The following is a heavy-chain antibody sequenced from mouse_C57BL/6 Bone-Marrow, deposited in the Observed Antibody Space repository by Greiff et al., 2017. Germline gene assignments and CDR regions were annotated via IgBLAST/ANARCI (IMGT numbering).Heavy chain of an antibody. J-gene: IGHJ2*01. V-gene: IGHV1-52*01. CDR3: AIEGLYYYYGNYDYCDY. CDR1: GSTFTSSW. D-gene: IGHD2-1*01. CDR2: IDPSDSET. Sequence: QVHVKQPGAELVRPGSSVKLSCTASGSTFTSSWLHWVKQRPIQGLEWIGNIDPSDSETHYNQKFTAKATLTVDKSSSTAYMQLSSLTSEDSAVYYCAIEGLYYYYGNYDYCDYWGQGTTLTVSS.